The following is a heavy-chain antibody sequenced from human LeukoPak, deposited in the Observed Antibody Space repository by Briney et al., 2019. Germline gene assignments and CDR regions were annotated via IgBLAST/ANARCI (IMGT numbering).Heavy chain of an antibody. CDR2: IRGRAHGGRT. D-gene: IGHD4-17*01. V-gene: IGHV3-49*04. J-gene: IGHJ1*01. CDR3: TRGAVNDYGDGQFFQY. CDR1: GFSFSDCA. Sequence: GGSLRLSCAASGFSFSDCAISWVRQTPEKGLEWVGFIRGRAHGGRTEYAASVKGRFSISRDDYTSIAYLQMNSLEMEDTAVYYCTRGAVNDYGDGQFFQYWGQGTLVTVSS.